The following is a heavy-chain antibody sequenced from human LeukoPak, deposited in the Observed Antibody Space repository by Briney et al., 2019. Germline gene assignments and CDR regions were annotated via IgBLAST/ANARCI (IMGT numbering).Heavy chain of an antibody. Sequence: GGSLRLSCAASGFTFSSYSMNWVRQAPGKGLEWVSSISSSSSYIYYADPVKGRFTISRDNAKNSLSLQMNSLRAEDTAVYYCARDRDDYPYYWGQGTLVTVSS. CDR1: GFTFSSYS. J-gene: IGHJ4*02. CDR3: ARDRDDYPYY. V-gene: IGHV3-21*01. CDR2: ISSSSSYI. D-gene: IGHD4-11*01.